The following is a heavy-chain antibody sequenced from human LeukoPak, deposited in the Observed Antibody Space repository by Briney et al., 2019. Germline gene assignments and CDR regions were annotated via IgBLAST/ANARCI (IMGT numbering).Heavy chain of an antibody. V-gene: IGHV3-48*04. D-gene: IGHD1/OR15-1a*01. CDR2: ISSSGSTI. CDR1: GFTFNVYS. J-gene: IGHJ4*02. Sequence: GGSLRLSCAASGFTFNVYSMNWVRQAPGKGLEWVSYISSSGSTIYYADSVKGRFTISRDNAKNSLYLQMNSLRAEDTALYYCAKLIQPTQQPFDYWGQGTLVTVSS. CDR3: AKLIQPTQQPFDY.